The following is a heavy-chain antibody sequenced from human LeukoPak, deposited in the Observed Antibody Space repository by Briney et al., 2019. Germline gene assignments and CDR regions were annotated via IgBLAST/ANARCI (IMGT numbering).Heavy chain of an antibody. V-gene: IGHV4-39*01. CDR3: ARQDGHFSSSWYQPTYYQYYYMDV. Sequence: SETLSLTCTVSGGSISSSSYYWGWIRQPPGKGLEWIGSIYYSGSTYYNPSLKSRVTISVDTSKNQFSLKLSSVTAADTAVYYCARQDGHFSSSWYQPTYYQYYYMDVWGKGTTVTISS. CDR1: GGSISSSSYY. CDR2: IYYSGST. J-gene: IGHJ6*03. D-gene: IGHD6-13*01.